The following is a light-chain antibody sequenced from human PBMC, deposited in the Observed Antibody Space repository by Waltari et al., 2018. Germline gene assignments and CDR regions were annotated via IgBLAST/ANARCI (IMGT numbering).Light chain of an antibody. CDR1: NIESKS. CDR3: QVWDANTDPGV. V-gene: IGLV3-21*01. J-gene: IGLJ1*01. Sequence: SYVLTQPPSVSVAPGETARITCGGNNIESKSVHWYRQRPGQAPVLVISYDSDRPSGIPERFSGSNSGNTATLTISRLEAGDEADYYCQVWDANTDPGVFGTGTEVTVL. CDR2: YDS.